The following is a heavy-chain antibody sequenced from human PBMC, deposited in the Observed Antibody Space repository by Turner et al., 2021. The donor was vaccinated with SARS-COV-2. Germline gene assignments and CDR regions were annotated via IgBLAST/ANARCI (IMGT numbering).Heavy chain of an antibody. Sequence: EVQLVESGGGLVKPGGSLRLSCAASGFTFSHYTMNCVRQAPGKGLEWVSSISSSSSYIYYADSVKGRFTISRDNAKNSLYLQMNSLRAEDTAVYYCARGTYYYDSSVYSGTNWFDPWGQGTLVTVSS. CDR2: ISSSSSYI. D-gene: IGHD3-22*01. CDR3: ARGTYYYDSSVYSGTNWFDP. CDR1: GFTFSHYT. V-gene: IGHV3-21*01. J-gene: IGHJ5*02.